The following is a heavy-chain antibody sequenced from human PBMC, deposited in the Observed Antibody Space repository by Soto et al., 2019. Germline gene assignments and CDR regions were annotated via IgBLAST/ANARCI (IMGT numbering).Heavy chain of an antibody. J-gene: IGHJ4*02. Sequence: LSLNCTVSGGSIRNSYYWSWIRQPPGKGLEWIGRIYYSGTTYYNPSLKSRVTISMDTSKNQFSLKLSSMTAADTAVYFCAGLADPPVTTLSLFCGPGPLGTVS. V-gene: IGHV4-39*01. D-gene: IGHD4-17*01. CDR1: GGSIRNSYY. CDR2: IYYSGTT. CDR3: AGLADPPVTTLSLF.